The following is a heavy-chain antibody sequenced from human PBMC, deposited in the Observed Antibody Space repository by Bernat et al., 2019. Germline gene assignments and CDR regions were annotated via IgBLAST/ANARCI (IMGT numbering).Heavy chain of an antibody. CDR2: ISYDGSNK. J-gene: IGHJ6*02. V-gene: IGHV3-30-3*01. CDR1: GFTFSSYA. CDR3: ARALRWYSSGWYPYYYYYYGMDV. D-gene: IGHD6-19*01. Sequence: QVQLVESGGGVVQPGRSLRLSCAASGFTFSSYAMHWVRQAPGKGLEWVAVISYDGSNKYYADSVKGRFTISRDNSKNTLYLQMNSLRAEDTAVYYCARALRWYSSGWYPYYYYYYGMDVWGQGTTVTVSS.